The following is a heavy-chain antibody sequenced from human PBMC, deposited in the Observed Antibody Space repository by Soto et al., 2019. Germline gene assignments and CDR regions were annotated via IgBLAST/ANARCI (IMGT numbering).Heavy chain of an antibody. Sequence: QVQLQESGPGLVKPSETLSLTCAVSGDSISSYYCMWIRQPPGKGLESIGYLYYGRSANYNHSLKSRVTLSVDTSTNQCSLTLRSMTAADTAVYYCALRSMAVVPEYWGQGTLVTVSS. CDR1: GDSISSYY. V-gene: IGHV4-59*13. D-gene: IGHD3-22*01. J-gene: IGHJ4*02. CDR2: LYYGRSA. CDR3: ALRSMAVVPEY.